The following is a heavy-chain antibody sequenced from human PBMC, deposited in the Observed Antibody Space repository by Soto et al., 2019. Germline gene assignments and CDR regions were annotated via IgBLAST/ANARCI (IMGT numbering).Heavy chain of an antibody. Sequence: EVQLLESGGGLVQPGGSLRLSCAASGFTFSSYAMSWVRQAPGKGLEWVSAISGSGGSTYYADSVKGRFTISRDNSKNTLYLQMNSLRAEDTAVYYCAKPQGTTVYYYYGMDVWGQGTTVTVSS. J-gene: IGHJ6*02. CDR2: ISGSGGST. CDR3: AKPQGTTVYYYYGMDV. D-gene: IGHD1-7*01. CDR1: GFTFSSYA. V-gene: IGHV3-23*01.